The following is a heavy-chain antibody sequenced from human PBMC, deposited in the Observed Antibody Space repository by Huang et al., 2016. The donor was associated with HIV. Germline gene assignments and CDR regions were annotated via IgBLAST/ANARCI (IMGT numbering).Heavy chain of an antibody. D-gene: IGHD2-21*02. CDR1: GFSFSHYG. V-gene: IGHV3-30*02. Sequence: QEQLVESGGGVVQPGGSLRLSCATSGFSFSHYGMHRVRQAPGKGLGGVAFIRFDGGNKHYADSAKGRFTISRDNSKKMLFLEMNSLRGDDTAFYYCATDLGGYSFDYWGQGALVSVSS. CDR3: ATDLGGYSFDY. J-gene: IGHJ4*02. CDR2: IRFDGGNK.